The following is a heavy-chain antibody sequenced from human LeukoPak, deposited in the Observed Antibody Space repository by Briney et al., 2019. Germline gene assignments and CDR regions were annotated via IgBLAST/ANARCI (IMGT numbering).Heavy chain of an antibody. V-gene: IGHV3-7*01. J-gene: IGHJ4*02. CDR1: GFTFSSNW. CDR2: IRQDGSDK. CDR3: ARDRDCGDGGCYPHFDY. D-gene: IGHD2-15*01. Sequence: LPGGSLRLSCAASGFTFSSNWMGWVRQAPGKGLEWVANIRQDGSDKYYMDSVKGRFTISRDNAKNSLSLQMNSLRVEDTAVYYCARDRDCGDGGCYPHFDYWGQGVRVTVSS.